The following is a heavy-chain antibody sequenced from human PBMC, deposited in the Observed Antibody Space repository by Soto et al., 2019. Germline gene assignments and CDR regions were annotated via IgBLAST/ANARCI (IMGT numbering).Heavy chain of an antibody. CDR1: RYIFTAYF. CDR3: ASHDPVSRCDP. V-gene: IGHV1-2*02. J-gene: IGHJ5*02. D-gene: IGHD1-1*01. Sequence: QVQLVQSGAEVKKPGASVKVSCKAPRYIFTAYFMHWVRQAPGQGLEWMGWINPNSGATHYGLSFQGRVTMARDTSISTAYMELSSLRSYDTAFYYGASHDPVSRCDPWGQGTLVIVSS. CDR2: INPNSGAT.